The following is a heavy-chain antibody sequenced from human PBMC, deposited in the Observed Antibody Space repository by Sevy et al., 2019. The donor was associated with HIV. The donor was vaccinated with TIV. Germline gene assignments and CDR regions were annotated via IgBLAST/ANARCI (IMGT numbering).Heavy chain of an antibody. J-gene: IGHJ4*02. CDR1: GFAFYDYS. Sequence: GGSLRLSCAASGFAFYDYSMSWIRQAPGKGLEWVATLSFGCGKINYADSVKGRFTISRDISKNSSYLQLDNLRVEDTALYYCAGEGCTRPHDYWGQGTRVTVSS. CDR3: AGEGCTRPHDY. D-gene: IGHD2-8*01. V-gene: IGHV3-23*01. CDR2: LSFGCGKI.